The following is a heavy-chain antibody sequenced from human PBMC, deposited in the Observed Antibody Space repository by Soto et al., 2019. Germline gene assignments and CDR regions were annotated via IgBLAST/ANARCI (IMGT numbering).Heavy chain of an antibody. CDR3: ARDLGSYYVFDY. D-gene: IGHD1-26*01. V-gene: IGHV1-3*01. Sequence: ASVKVSCKASGYTFTSYAMHWVRQAPGQRLEWMGWINAGNGDTKYSQKFQGRVTITRDTSASTAYMELSSLRSEDTAVYYCARDLGSYYVFDYWGQGTRVTVSS. CDR2: INAGNGDT. CDR1: GYTFTSYA. J-gene: IGHJ4*02.